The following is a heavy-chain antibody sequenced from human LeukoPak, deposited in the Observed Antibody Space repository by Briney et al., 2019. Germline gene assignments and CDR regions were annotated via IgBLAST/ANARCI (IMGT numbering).Heavy chain of an antibody. CDR3: ARDRGEYGSGTFEY. V-gene: IGHV3-13*01. Sequence: GGSLRLSCAASGFTFSSYDMHWVRQATGKGLEWVSAISTAGDTYYPGSVKGRFTISRDNSKNTLYLQMNSLRAEDTAVYYCARDRGEYGSGTFEYWGQGTLVTVSS. D-gene: IGHD3-10*01. J-gene: IGHJ4*02. CDR1: GFTFSSYD. CDR2: ISTAGDT.